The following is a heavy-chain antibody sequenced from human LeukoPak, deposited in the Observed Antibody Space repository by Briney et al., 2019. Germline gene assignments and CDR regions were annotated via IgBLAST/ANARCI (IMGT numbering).Heavy chain of an antibody. J-gene: IGHJ6*04. CDR2: ISSSSSTL. CDR1: GFTFTSYS. Sequence: GGSLRLSCAASGFTFTSYSMNWVRQAPGKGLEWISYISSSSSTLYYADSVEGRFTISRDNAKNSLYLQMNSLRAEDTAVYYCAELGITMIGGVWGKGTTVTISS. D-gene: IGHD3-10*02. CDR3: AELGITMIGGV. V-gene: IGHV3-48*04.